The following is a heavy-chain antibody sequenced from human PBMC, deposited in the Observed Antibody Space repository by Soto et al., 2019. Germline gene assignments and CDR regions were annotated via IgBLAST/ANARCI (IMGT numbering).Heavy chain of an antibody. V-gene: IGHV3-23*01. Sequence: EVQLLGSGGGLVQPRGSLSISWAASGFSFRSYAMSWVRQAPGNGLECVSAISGSGGSTYYADSVKGRFTISRDNSKNTLYLQMYSLRAEDTAVYYCAKDLHGSGSPYDYWGQGTLVTVSS. CDR2: ISGSGGST. D-gene: IGHD3-10*01. CDR3: AKDLHGSGSPYDY. J-gene: IGHJ4*02. CDR1: GFSFRSYA.